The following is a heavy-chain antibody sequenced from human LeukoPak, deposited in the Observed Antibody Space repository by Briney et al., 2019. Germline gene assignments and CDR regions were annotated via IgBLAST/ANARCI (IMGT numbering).Heavy chain of an antibody. V-gene: IGHV3-53*01. Sequence: GGSLRLSCAASGFTVSSNYMSWVRQAPGKGLEWVSVIYSGGSTYYADSVKGRFTISRDNSKNTLYLQMNSLRAEDTAVYYCAKDRYYYDSSGLGYWGQGTLVTVSS. CDR3: AKDRYYYDSSGLGY. CDR2: IYSGGST. D-gene: IGHD3-22*01. J-gene: IGHJ4*02. CDR1: GFTVSSNY.